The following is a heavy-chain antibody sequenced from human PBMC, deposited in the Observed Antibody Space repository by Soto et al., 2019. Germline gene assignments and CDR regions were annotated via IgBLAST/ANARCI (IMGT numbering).Heavy chain of an antibody. D-gene: IGHD1-20*01. Sequence: ASVKVSCKASGYTFTSYAMNWVRQAPGQGLEWMGWINTNTGNPTYAQGFTGRFVFSLDTSVSTAYLQICSLKAEDTAVYYCARSEIYPYNWNEADYFDYWGQGTLVTVSS. V-gene: IGHV7-4-1*01. J-gene: IGHJ4*02. CDR3: ARSEIYPYNWNEADYFDY. CDR1: GYTFTSYA. CDR2: INTNTGNP.